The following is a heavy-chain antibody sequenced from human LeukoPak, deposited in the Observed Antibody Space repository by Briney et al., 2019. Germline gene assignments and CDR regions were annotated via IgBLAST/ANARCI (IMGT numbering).Heavy chain of an antibody. V-gene: IGHV4-59*01. CDR1: GGSINSYY. D-gene: IGHD1-26*01. CDR3: ATTLGAAFDI. CDR2: IYYSGST. J-gene: IGHJ3*02. Sequence: PSETLSLTCTVSGGSINSYYWSWIRQPTGKGLEWIGYIYYSGSTNYNPSLKSRVTISVDTSKNQFSLKLSSVTAADTAVYYCATTLGAAFDIWGQGTMVTVSS.